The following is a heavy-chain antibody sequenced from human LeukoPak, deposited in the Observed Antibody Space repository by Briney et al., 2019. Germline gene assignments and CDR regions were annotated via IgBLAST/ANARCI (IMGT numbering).Heavy chain of an antibody. Sequence: PGGSLRLSCAASGFTFSDYNMNGVRQPPGKVLEWVSYTSSSSSTIYYADSVKGRFTISRDNAKNSLYLQMNSLRAEDTAVYYCARAYSGYTYGYHYWGQGTLVTVSS. D-gene: IGHD5-18*01. J-gene: IGHJ4*02. CDR3: ARAYSGYTYGYHY. CDR1: GFTFSDYN. CDR2: TSSSSSTI. V-gene: IGHV3-48*01.